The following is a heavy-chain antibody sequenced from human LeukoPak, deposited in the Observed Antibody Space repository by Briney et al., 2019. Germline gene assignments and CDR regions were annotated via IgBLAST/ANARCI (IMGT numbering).Heavy chain of an antibody. D-gene: IGHD5-18*01. Sequence: PSETLSLTCTASGGSISTYHWNWIRKSPGKGLEWIGYVQSTGNRNYNPSLKSRVTMFLDTSKNQFALELTSVTAADTAVCYCARDKEHSYGRYFDHWGQGALVTVSS. V-gene: IGHV4-59*01. CDR3: ARDKEHSYGRYFDH. J-gene: IGHJ4*02. CDR2: VQSTGNR. CDR1: GGSISTYH.